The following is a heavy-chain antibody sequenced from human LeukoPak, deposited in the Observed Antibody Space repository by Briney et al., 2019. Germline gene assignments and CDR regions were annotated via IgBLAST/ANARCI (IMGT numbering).Heavy chain of an antibody. CDR3: AKEKGGYSYGFGY. J-gene: IGHJ4*02. V-gene: IGHV3-23*01. Sequence: GGSLRLSCAASGFTFSSYVMSWVRQAPGKGLEWVSAISGSGGSTYYADSVKGRFTISRDNSKNTLYLQMNSLRVEDTAVYYCAKEKGGYSYGFGYWGQGTLVTVSS. CDR2: ISGSGGST. D-gene: IGHD5-18*01. CDR1: GFTFSSYV.